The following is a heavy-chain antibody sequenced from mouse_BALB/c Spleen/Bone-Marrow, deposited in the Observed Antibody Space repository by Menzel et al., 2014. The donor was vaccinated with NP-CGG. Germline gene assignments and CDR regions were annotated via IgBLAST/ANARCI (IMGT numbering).Heavy chain of an antibody. CDR3: ARLGYYGGFAY. CDR2: INPDGYTI. CDR1: GFDFSGFW. Sequence: EVKLMESGGGLVQPGGSLKLSCAASGFDFSGFWMGWVRQAPGKGLEWIGEINPDGYTINYTPSLKDRFIISRDNAKNTLYLQMNKVRSEDTALYYCARLGYYGGFAYWGQGTLVTGSA. D-gene: IGHD2-3*01. J-gene: IGHJ3*01. V-gene: IGHV4-1*02.